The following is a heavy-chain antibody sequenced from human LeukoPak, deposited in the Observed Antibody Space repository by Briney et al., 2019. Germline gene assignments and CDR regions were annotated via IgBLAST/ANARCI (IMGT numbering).Heavy chain of an antibody. CDR3: ARHASSGWYGGDWFDP. D-gene: IGHD6-19*01. J-gene: IGHJ5*02. CDR1: GYSFTSYW. CDR2: IDPSDSYT. V-gene: IGHV5-10-1*01. Sequence: GESLKISCKGPGYSFTSYWISWVRQMPGKGLEWMGRIDPSDSYTNYSPSFQGHVTISADKSISTAYLQWSSLKASDTAMYYCARHASSGWYGGDWFDPWGQGTLVTVSS.